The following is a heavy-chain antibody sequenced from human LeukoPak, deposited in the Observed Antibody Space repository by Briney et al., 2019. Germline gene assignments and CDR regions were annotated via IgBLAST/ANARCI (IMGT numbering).Heavy chain of an antibody. CDR1: GGSISSYY. CDR3: ARESESRPWNWFYP. CDR2: IYYSGST. J-gene: IGHJ5*02. D-gene: IGHD3-3*01. Sequence: PSETLSLTCTVSGGSISSYYWSWIRQPPGKGLEWVWYIYYSGSTNYNPSLKSRVTMSVDTSKNQFSLKLSSLTAADTAVYYCARESESRPWNWFYPWAQGTLVTVSS. V-gene: IGHV4-59*01.